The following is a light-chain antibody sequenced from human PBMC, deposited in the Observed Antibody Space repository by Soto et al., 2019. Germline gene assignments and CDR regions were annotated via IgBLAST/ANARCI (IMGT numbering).Light chain of an antibody. CDR3: QQYNTWPEA. CDR2: GAS. V-gene: IGKV3-15*01. Sequence: EIVMTQSPATLSVSPGERATLSCRASQSVSRNLAWYQQKPGQAPRLLIYGASTRASGIPARLSGSGSGTQFTLTISSLQSEDFAVYYCQQYNTWPEAFGPGTKVEIK. J-gene: IGKJ3*01. CDR1: QSVSRN.